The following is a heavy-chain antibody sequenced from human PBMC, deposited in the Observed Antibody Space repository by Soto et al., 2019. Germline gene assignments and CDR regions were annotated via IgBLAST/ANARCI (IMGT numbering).Heavy chain of an antibody. D-gene: IGHD6-19*01. V-gene: IGHV4-4*02. CDR1: SGSISSSNW. J-gene: IGHJ5*02. CDR2: IYHSGST. Sequence: SETLSLTCAVSSGSISSSNWWSWVRQPPGKGLEWIGEIYHSGSTNYNPSLKSRVTISVDKSKNQFSLKLSSVTAADTAVYYCARAGDVAGPSRQGNWFDPWGQGTLVTVSS. CDR3: ARAGDVAGPSRQGNWFDP.